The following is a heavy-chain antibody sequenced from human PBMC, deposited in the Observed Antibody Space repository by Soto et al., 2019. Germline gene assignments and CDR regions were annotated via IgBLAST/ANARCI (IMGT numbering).Heavy chain of an antibody. Sequence: PSETLSLTCTVSGGSISSGDYYWSWIRQPPGKGLEWIGYIYYSGSTYYNPSLKSRVTISVDTSKNQFSLKLSSVTAADTAVYYCDRDNILGILYGAMDVWGQGTTVTVSS. J-gene: IGHJ6*02. CDR1: GGSISSGDYY. D-gene: IGHD3-3*01. V-gene: IGHV4-30-4*01. CDR2: IYYSGST. CDR3: DRDNILGILYGAMDV.